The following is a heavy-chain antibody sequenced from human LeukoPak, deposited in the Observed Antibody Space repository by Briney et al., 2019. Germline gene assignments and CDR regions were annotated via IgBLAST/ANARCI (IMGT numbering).Heavy chain of an antibody. J-gene: IGHJ3*02. CDR2: IFSGGGR. CDR1: GFTVSSNY. D-gene: IGHD3-22*01. CDR3: AGYYDTSGSHAFDI. V-gene: IGHV3-53*01. Sequence: GGSLRLSCAASGFTVSSNYMSWVRQAPGKGLDWVSVIFSGGGRNYADSVKGRFTISRDNSKNTLYLQMNSLRAEDTAEYYCAGYYDTSGSHAFDIWGQGTMVTVSS.